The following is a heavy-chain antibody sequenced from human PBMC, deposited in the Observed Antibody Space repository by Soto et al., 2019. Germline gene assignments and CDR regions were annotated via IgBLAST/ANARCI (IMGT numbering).Heavy chain of an antibody. CDR2: IYYGGTT. CDR3: ARGWYYFDF. V-gene: IGHV4-38-2*01. D-gene: IGHD2-15*01. J-gene: IGHJ4*02. Sequence: PSETLSLTCDVSVEPMTGGYYWGWIRQSPGKGLEWIGSIYYGGTTYYNPSLRSRLAISIDTSKNQFSLRLTSVTAADTALYFSARGWYYFDFWGRGTLVTVSS. CDR1: VEPMTGGYY.